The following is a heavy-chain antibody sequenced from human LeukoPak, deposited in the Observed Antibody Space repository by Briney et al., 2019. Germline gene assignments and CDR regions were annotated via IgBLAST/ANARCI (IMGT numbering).Heavy chain of an antibody. D-gene: IGHD1-1*01. CDR2: ISYDGSNK. CDR1: GFTFSSYA. J-gene: IGHJ4*02. V-gene: IGHV3-30*04. CDR3: ATDRDATWVKRFDY. Sequence: GGSLRLSCAASGFTFSSYAMHWVRQAPGKGLEWVAVISYDGSNKYYADSVKGRFTISRDNAKNSPYLQMNSLRAEDTAVYYCATDRDATWVKRFDYWGQGILVTVSS.